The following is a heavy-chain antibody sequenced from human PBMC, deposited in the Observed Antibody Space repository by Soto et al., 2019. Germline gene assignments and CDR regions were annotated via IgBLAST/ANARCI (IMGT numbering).Heavy chain of an antibody. D-gene: IGHD3-3*01. CDR1: GYTFTSYG. J-gene: IGHJ6*02. Sequence: VKVSCKASGYTFTSYGISWVRQAPGQGLEWMGWISAYNGNTNYAQKLQGRVTMTTDTSTSTAYMELRSLRSDDTAVYYCARDVYYDFWSGYYSGYYYGMDVWGQGTTVTVSS. CDR3: ARDVYYDFWSGYYSGYYYGMDV. V-gene: IGHV1-18*04. CDR2: ISAYNGNT.